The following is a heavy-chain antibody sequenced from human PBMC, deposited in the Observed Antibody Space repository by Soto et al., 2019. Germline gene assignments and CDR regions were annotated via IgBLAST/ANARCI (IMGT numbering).Heavy chain of an antibody. CDR3: ARDLYCSGGSCYSGYYFDY. V-gene: IGHV4-34*01. J-gene: IGHJ4*02. Sequence: SETLFLTCAVYGGSFSGYYWSWIRQPPGKGLEWIGEINHSGSTNYNPSLKSRVTISVDTSKNQFSLKLSSVTAADTAVYYCARDLYCSGGSCYSGYYFDYWGQGTLVTVSS. D-gene: IGHD2-15*01. CDR1: GGSFSGYY. CDR2: INHSGST.